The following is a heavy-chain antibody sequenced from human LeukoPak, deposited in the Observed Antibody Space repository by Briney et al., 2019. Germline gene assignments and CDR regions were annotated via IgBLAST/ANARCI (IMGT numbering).Heavy chain of an antibody. V-gene: IGHV4-38-2*02. CDR2: IYHSGST. D-gene: IGHD3-3*01. Sequence: SETLSLTCTVSGYSISSGYYWGWIRQPPGKGLEWIGSIYHSGSTYYNPSLKSRVTISVDTSKNQFSLKLSSVTAADTAVYYCARVRRTIFGVVTAIYGFDPWGHGNMVTVSS. CDR1: GYSISSGYY. J-gene: IGHJ5*02. CDR3: ARVRRTIFGVVTAIYGFDP.